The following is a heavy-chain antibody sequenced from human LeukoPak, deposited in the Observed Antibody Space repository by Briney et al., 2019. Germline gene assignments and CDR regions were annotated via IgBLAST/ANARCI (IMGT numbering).Heavy chain of an antibody. D-gene: IGHD6-13*01. CDR1: GYTFTSYG. V-gene: IGHV1-18*01. Sequence: ASVKVSCKASGYTFTSYGISWVRQAPGQGLEWMGWISAYNGNTNYAQKLQGRVTMTTDTSTSTAYMELRSLRSDDTAVYYCARDWQPYYYYYMDVWGKGTTVTVSS. CDR3: ARDWQPYYYYYMDV. J-gene: IGHJ6*03. CDR2: ISAYNGNT.